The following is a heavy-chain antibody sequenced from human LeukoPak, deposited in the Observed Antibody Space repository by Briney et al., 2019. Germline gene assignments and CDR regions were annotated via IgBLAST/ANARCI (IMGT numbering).Heavy chain of an antibody. J-gene: IGHJ4*02. CDR2: SRKKANSYTT. Sequence: GGSLRLSCAASGFTFSDHYMDWVRQAPGKGLEWVGRSRKKANSYTTEYAASVKGRFTISRDDSKNSLYLQMNSLKTEDTAVYYCARGFHYDFWSGSYYFDYWGQGTLVTVSS. V-gene: IGHV3-72*01. CDR3: ARGFHYDFWSGSYYFDY. D-gene: IGHD3-3*01. CDR1: GFTFSDHY.